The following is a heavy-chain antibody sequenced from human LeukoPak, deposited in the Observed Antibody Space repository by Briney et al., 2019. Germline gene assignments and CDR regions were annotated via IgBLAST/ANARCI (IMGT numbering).Heavy chain of an antibody. CDR3: ARALGATYYYDSSGGGGMDV. J-gene: IGHJ6*02. D-gene: IGHD3-22*01. CDR2: TYYRSKWYN. Sequence: SQTLSLTCAISGDSVSSNSAAWNWIRQPPSRGLEWLGRTYYRSKWYNDYAVSVKSRITINPDTSKNQFSLQLNSVTPEDTAVYYCARALGATYYYDSSGGGGMDVWGQGTTVTVSS. V-gene: IGHV6-1*01. CDR1: GDSVSSNSAA.